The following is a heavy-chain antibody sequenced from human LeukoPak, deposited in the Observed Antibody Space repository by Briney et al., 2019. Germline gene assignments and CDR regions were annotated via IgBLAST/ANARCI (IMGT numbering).Heavy chain of an antibody. Sequence: GGSLRLSCAASGFTFSSYGMHWVRQAPGKGLEWVAFIRYDGSNKYYADSVKGRFTISRDNSKNTLYLQMNSLRAEDTAVYYCAKDSLDVVVVAATGGWDYWGQGTLVTVSS. CDR3: AKDSLDVVVVAATGGWDY. CDR1: GFTFSSYG. D-gene: IGHD2-15*01. J-gene: IGHJ4*02. CDR2: IRYDGSNK. V-gene: IGHV3-30*02.